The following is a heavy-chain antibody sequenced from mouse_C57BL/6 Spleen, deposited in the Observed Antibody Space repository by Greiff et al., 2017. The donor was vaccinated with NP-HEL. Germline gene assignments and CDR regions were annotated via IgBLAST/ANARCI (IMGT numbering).Heavy chain of an antibody. Sequence: QVQLQQSGAELMKPGASVKLSCKATGYTFTGYWIEWVKQRPGHGLEWIGEILPGSGSTNYNEKFKGKATFTADTSSNTAYMRLSSLTTEDSAIYYCARFGTTVVATRYFDGWGTGTTVTAAS. V-gene: IGHV1-9*01. J-gene: IGHJ1*03. CDR2: ILPGSGST. CDR1: GYTFTGYW. D-gene: IGHD1-1*01. CDR3: ARFGTTVVATRYFDG.